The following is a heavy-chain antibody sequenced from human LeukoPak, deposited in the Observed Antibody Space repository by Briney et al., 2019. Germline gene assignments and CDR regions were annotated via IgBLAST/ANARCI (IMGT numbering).Heavy chain of an antibody. V-gene: IGHV1-2*02. CDR2: INPNSGGT. Sequence: ASVKVSCKASGYTFTGYYMHWVRQAPGQGLEWMGWINPNSGGTSYAQKFQGRVTMTRDTSISTAYMGLSRLRSDDTAVYYCARDLSLLLWFGELLSSEGIDYWGQGTLVTVSS. J-gene: IGHJ4*02. D-gene: IGHD3-10*01. CDR3: ARDLSLLLWFGELLSSEGIDY. CDR1: GYTFTGYY.